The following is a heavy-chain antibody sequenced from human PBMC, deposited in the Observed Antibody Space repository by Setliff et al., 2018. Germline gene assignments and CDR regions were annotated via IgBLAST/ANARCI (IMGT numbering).Heavy chain of an antibody. V-gene: IGHV1-18*01. J-gene: IGHJ3*01. CDR2: ISSYNDVT. D-gene: IGHD2-15*01. Sequence: ASVKVSCKASGHIFSSYGISWVRQAPGKGLEWVGWISSYNDVTTYAPRFQGRVTLTKDTSTSAAYMELRSLRSDDSAVYYCAISTLSICSGGSCPNAFDVWGQGTMGTVSS. CDR3: AISTLSICSGGSCPNAFDV. CDR1: GHIFSSYG.